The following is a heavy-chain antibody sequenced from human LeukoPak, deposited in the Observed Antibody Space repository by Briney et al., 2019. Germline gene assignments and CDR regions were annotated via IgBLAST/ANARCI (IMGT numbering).Heavy chain of an antibody. CDR3: TRGPNCNTTSCFVLGCFDP. J-gene: IGHJ5*02. CDR2: ISGSGRTS. D-gene: IGHD2-2*01. V-gene: IGHV3-23*01. CDR1: GFGFSTYA. Sequence: GGSLKLSCAASGFGFSTYAMSWVRQAPGKGLEWVSGISGSGRTSFYADSVKGRFAISRDNSRNTLYLQMNSLRAEDTAVYYCTRGPNCNTTSCFVLGCFDPWGQGTLVTVSS.